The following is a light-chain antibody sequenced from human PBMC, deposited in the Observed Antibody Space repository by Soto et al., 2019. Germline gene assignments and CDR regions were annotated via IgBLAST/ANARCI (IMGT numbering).Light chain of an antibody. CDR1: SSNIGAGYD. Sequence: QSVLTQPPSVSGAPGQRVTISCTGISSNIGAGYDVHWYQQLPGTAPKLLLYGNSNRPSGVPDRCSGSKSGTSASLAITGLQAEDEADYYCQSYDSSLSGFLVFGGGTKVTVL. CDR2: GNS. J-gene: IGLJ2*01. V-gene: IGLV1-40*01. CDR3: QSYDSSLSGFLV.